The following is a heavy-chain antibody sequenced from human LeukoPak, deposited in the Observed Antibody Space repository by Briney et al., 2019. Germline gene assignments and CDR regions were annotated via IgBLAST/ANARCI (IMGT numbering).Heavy chain of an antibody. J-gene: IGHJ4*02. V-gene: IGHV3-64D*09. CDR3: VKRSGLYFDY. CDR2: ISSNGGNT. Sequence: GGSLRLSCSASGFTFSTYAIHWVRQAPGKGLEYVSGISSNGGNTYNADSVKGRFTISRDNSKNTVNLQMSSLRAEDTAVYYCVKRSGLYFDYWGQGILVTVSS. CDR1: GFTFSTYA. D-gene: IGHD1-26*01.